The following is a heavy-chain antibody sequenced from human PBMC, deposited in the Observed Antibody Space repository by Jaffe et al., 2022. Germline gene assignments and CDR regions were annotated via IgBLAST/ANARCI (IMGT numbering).Heavy chain of an antibody. J-gene: IGHJ6*03. V-gene: IGHV3-21*01. CDR3: AREEYSSSSGLDLYYMDV. Sequence: EVQLVESGGGLVKPGGSLRLSCAASGFTFSSYSMNWVRQAPGKGLEWVSSISSSSSYIYYADSVKGRFTISRDNAKNSLYLQMNSLRAEDTAVYYCAREEYSSSSGLDLYYMDVWGKGTTVTVSS. D-gene: IGHD6-6*01. CDR2: ISSSSSYI. CDR1: GFTFSSYS.